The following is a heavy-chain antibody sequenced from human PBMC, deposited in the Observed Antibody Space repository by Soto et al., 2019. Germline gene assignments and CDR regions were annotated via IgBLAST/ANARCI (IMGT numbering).Heavy chain of an antibody. Sequence: QVQLVQSGAEVKKPGSSVKVSCKASGGTFSSYSINWVRQAPGQGLEWMGEIIPIFGTANYAQKSQGRVTITADESTSTAYLELSSLRSEDSAVYYCARDGGRHSGGIDYCGQGTLVTVSS. CDR3: ARDGGRHSGGIDY. CDR2: IIPIFGTA. J-gene: IGHJ4*02. V-gene: IGHV1-69*01. CDR1: GGTFSSYS. D-gene: IGHD1-26*01.